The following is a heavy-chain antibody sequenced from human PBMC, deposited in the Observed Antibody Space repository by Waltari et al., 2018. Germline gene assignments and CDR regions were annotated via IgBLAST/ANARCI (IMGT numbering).Heavy chain of an antibody. Sequence: QITLKESGPALVKPTQTLTLTCTFSGFSLNTSGGAVGWIRQPPGKALEWLALIFWDDDKYYSPSLKSRLTITKDTSKNQEVLTMTNMDPVDTATYYCAHRPGSYGSGKGAFDYWGLGALVTVSS. CDR1: GFSLNTSGGA. CDR2: IFWDDDK. CDR3: AHRPGSYGSGKGAFDY. V-gene: IGHV2-5*02. D-gene: IGHD3-10*01. J-gene: IGHJ4*02.